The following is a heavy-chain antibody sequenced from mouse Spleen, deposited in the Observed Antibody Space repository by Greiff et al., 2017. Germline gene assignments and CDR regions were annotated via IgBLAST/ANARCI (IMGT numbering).Heavy chain of an antibody. CDR1: GFSLTSYG. D-gene: IGHD4-1*01. Sequence: VQLVESGPGLVAPSQSLSITCTVSGFSLTSYGVDWVRQSPGKGLEWLGMIWGGGSTNYNSALKSRLSISKDNSKSQVFLKMNSLQTDDTAMYYCARERLNGTFAYWGEGSLVTVSA. CDR3: ARERLNGTFAY. J-gene: IGHJ3*01. V-gene: IGHV2-6*01. CDR2: IWGGGST.